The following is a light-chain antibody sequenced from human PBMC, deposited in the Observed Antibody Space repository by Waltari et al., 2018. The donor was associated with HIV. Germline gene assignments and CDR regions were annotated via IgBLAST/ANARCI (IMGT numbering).Light chain of an antibody. CDR2: ERN. CDR3: QVWDGGSLN. CDR1: GGRDGS. J-gene: IGLJ2*01. Sequence: ELSQPNSISVSARHRVSISCWGAGGRDGSPGWSQKQAGHSPQLIINERNRRPSGVPDRFSASMSGATATLFIAVSQSVDEAEYFCQVWDGGSLNFGGGTRLTVL. V-gene: IGLV3-1*01.